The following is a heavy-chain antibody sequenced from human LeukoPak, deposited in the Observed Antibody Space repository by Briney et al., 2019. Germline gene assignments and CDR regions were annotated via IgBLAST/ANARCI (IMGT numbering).Heavy chain of an antibody. CDR3: AGQGRFLEWLPYFDS. V-gene: IGHV3-23*01. D-gene: IGHD3-3*01. CDR1: GLTFSSYA. Sequence: GGSLRLSCAASGLTFSSYAMSWVRQAPGKGLEWVSAISGVGGGSTYYADSVMGRFTISRDNSKNILYLQMNSLRAEDTAVYYCAGQGRFLEWLPYFDSWGQGTLVTVSS. J-gene: IGHJ4*02. CDR2: ISGVGGGST.